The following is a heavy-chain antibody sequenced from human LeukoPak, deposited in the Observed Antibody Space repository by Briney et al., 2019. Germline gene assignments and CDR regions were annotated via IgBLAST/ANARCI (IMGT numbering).Heavy chain of an antibody. CDR1: GFTFDDYG. CDR3: ARVPGGSGNYYNWFDP. V-gene: IGHV3-20*01. J-gene: IGHJ5*02. CDR2: INWNGGST. D-gene: IGHD3-10*01. Sequence: GGSLRLSCAASGFTFDDYGMSWVRQAPGKGLEWVSGINWNGGSTGYADSVKGRFTISRDNAKNSLYLQMNSLRAEDTALYHCARVPGGSGNYYNWFDPWGQGTLVTVSS.